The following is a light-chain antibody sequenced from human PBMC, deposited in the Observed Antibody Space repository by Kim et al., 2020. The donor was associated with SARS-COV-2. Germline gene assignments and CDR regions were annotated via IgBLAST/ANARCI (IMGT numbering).Light chain of an antibody. CDR2: DTS. J-gene: IGKJ4*01. CDR1: QSVRSY. Sequence: SLSPGERATHSCRASQSVRSYLGWYRQKPGQAPRLLIYDTSNRAPGIPARFSGSGSGTDFTLTISSLEPEDFAVYYCQQRSNWLTFGGGTKVDIK. V-gene: IGKV3-11*01. CDR3: QQRSNWLT.